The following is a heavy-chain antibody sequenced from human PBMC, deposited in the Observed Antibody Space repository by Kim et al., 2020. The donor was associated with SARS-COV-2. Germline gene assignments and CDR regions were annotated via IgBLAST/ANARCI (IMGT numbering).Heavy chain of an antibody. CDR3: ARGGVLLWFGELFPKWFDP. D-gene: IGHD3-10*01. Sequence: SETLSLTCAVYGGSFSGYYWSWIRQPPGKGLEWIGEINHSGSTNYNPSLKSRVTISVDTSKNQFSLKLSSVTAADTAVYYCARGGVLLWFGELFPKWFDPWGQGTLVTVSS. J-gene: IGHJ5*02. CDR1: GGSFSGYY. V-gene: IGHV4-34*01. CDR2: INHSGST.